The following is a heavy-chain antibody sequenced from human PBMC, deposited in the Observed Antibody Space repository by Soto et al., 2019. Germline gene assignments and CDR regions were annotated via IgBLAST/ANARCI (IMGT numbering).Heavy chain of an antibody. Sequence: EVQLVESGGGLVKPGGSLRLSCAASGFTFSDFDMSWVRQAPGKGLEWVSSITSNSDYVYYADSLKGRFTISRDNAKSSLYLQMNSLRADDTAVYYCARDLSGGNYYYHGLDVWGQGTTVTVSS. J-gene: IGHJ6*02. D-gene: IGHD1-26*01. CDR2: ITSNSDYV. CDR1: GFTFSDFD. CDR3: ARDLSGGNYYYHGLDV. V-gene: IGHV3-21*01.